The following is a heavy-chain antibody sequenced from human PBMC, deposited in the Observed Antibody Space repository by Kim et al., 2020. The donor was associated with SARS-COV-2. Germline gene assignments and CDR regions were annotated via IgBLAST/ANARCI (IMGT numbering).Heavy chain of an antibody. CDR3: AKDAHSSGFLYYFDY. D-gene: IGHD3-22*01. Sequence: DSVKGRFTISRDNAKNSLYLQMNSLRAEDTALYYCAKDAHSSGFLYYFDYWGQGTLVTVSS. V-gene: IGHV3-9*01. J-gene: IGHJ4*02.